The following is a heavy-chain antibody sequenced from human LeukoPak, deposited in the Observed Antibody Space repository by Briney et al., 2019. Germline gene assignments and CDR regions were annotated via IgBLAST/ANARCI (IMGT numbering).Heavy chain of an antibody. CDR1: GFTFSSYE. Sequence: PGESLRLSCAASGFTFSSYEMNWVRQAPGKGLEWVSYISSSGSNIKYADSVKGRFTISRGNAKNSVYLQMNSLRAEDTAVYYCARDIKGQYQDAFDIWGQGTMVTVSS. J-gene: IGHJ3*02. V-gene: IGHV3-48*03. D-gene: IGHD2-2*01. CDR2: ISSSGSNI. CDR3: ARDIKGQYQDAFDI.